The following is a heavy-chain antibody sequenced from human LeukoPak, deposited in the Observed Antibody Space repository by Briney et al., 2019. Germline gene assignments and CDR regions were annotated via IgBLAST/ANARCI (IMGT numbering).Heavy chain of an antibody. CDR2: IYPGDSDT. V-gene: IGHV5-51*01. Sequence: GESLKISCEGSGYSFTSYWIAWVRQMSGKGLEWMGVIYPGDSDTRYSPSFRGQVTISVDKSISTAYLQWASLKASDTAMYYCARRVVRGVITYFDYWGQGTLVTVSS. CDR1: GYSFTSYW. CDR3: ARRVVRGVITYFDY. D-gene: IGHD3-10*01. J-gene: IGHJ4*02.